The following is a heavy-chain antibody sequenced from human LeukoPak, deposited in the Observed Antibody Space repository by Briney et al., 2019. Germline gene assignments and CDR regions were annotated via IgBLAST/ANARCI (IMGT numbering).Heavy chain of an antibody. CDR3: AGVQSVFVADQWVEGFLDY. V-gene: IGHV4-4*07. Sequence: PSETLSLTCIVSSSSFNFYYWSWIRQPAGKGLEWIGRIHASGSTSYNPSLKSRLTMSIDTATTQFSQKLTSVTAADTAVYYCAGVQSVFVADQWVEGFLDYWGQGALVTVSS. CDR2: IHASGST. J-gene: IGHJ4*02. CDR1: SSSFNFYY. D-gene: IGHD1-26*01.